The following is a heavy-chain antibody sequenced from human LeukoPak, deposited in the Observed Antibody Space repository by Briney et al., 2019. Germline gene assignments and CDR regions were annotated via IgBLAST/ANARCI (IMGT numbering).Heavy chain of an antibody. CDR1: GGSFSGYY. CDR2: INHSGST. J-gene: IGHJ3*02. CDR3: ERGGRWLQFRAQSGAFDI. D-gene: IGHD5-24*01. V-gene: IGHV4-34*01. Sequence: PSETLSLTCAVYGGSFSGYYWSWIRQPPGKGLEWIGEINHSGSTNYNPSLKSRVTISVDTSNNQFSLKLRSVTAADTAVYYCERGGRWLQFRAQSGAFDIWGQGTMVTVSS.